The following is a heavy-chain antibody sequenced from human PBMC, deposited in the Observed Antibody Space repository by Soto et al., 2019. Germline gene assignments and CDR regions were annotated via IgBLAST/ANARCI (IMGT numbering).Heavy chain of an antibody. CDR2: IYYSGRT. CDR3: ARREIQGPIYY. CDR1: GGSISSGGYY. V-gene: IGHV4-31*03. D-gene: IGHD1-26*01. J-gene: IGHJ4*02. Sequence: SSETLSLTCTVSGGSISSGGYYWSWIRQHPGKGLEWIGNIYYSGRTYYNPSLKSRVTISVDTSKNQFPLKVRSVTGADPAVYYCARREIQGPIYYWGQGTLVTVSS.